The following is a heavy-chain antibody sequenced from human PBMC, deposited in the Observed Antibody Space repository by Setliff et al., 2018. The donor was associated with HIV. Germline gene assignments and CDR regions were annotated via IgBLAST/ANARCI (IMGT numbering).Heavy chain of an antibody. D-gene: IGHD1-1*01. Sequence: PGGSLRLSCTASGFTFSNAWMTWVRQAPGKGLEWIGRIKSRTDGETTAYAAPVKGRFNISRDDSDNTLHLQMNSLKTEDTAVYYCSADTEDRLNFYKCDYWGPGIQVTVSS. V-gene: IGHV3-15*01. J-gene: IGHJ4*02. CDR3: SADTEDRLNFYKCDY. CDR1: GFTFSNAW. CDR2: IKSRTDGETT.